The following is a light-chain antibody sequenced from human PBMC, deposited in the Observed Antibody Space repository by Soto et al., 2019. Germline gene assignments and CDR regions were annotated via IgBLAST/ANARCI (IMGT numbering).Light chain of an antibody. Sequence: DIQLVQSPSSLSASVGDRVTITCRASQGVNNYLAWFQQKPGKAPQSLIYAASTLRTGVPSRFSGSGYVTDFILTIDSLHPEDFATYYCQHYNGYPWTFGQGTTVDVK. CDR3: QHYNGYPWT. J-gene: IGKJ1*01. CDR2: AAS. CDR1: QGVNNY. V-gene: IGKV1-16*01.